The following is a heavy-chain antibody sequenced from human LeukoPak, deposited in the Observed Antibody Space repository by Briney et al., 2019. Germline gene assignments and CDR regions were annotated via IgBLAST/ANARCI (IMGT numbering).Heavy chain of an antibody. CDR3: ASSKNRDYYFDY. V-gene: IGHV4-30-2*01. Sequence: SETLSLTCAVSGGSISSGGYSWSWIRQPPGKGLEWIGYIYHSGSTYYNPSLKSRATISVDRSKNQFSLKLSSVTAADTAVYYCASSKNRDYYFDYWGQGTLVTVSS. CDR1: GGSISSGGYS. J-gene: IGHJ4*02. D-gene: IGHD1-14*01. CDR2: IYHSGST.